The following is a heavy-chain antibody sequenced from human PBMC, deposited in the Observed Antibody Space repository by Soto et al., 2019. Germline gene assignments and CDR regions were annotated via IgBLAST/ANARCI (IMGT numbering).Heavy chain of an antibody. CDR3: ARHDYADRTFDL. Sequence: PSETLSLTCIVSGGSVGSGAYYWSWIRQPPGSALEWIGYIQYSGDTNYNSSLKSRVTISVDSSRNRFSLKLTSVTAADTAFYYCARHDYADRTFDLWGPGTKDTVSS. V-gene: IGHV4-61*08. CDR2: IQYSGDT. CDR1: GGSVGSGAYY. D-gene: IGHD5-12*01. J-gene: IGHJ3*01.